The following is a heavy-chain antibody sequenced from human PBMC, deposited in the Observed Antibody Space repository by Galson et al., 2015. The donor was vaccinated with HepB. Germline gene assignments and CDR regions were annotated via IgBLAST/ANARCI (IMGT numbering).Heavy chain of an antibody. CDR2: ISAYNGNT. CDR1: GYTFISHG. Sequence: SVKVSCKASGYTFISHGISWVRQAPGQGLEWMGWISAYNGNTNYSQKLQGRVTMTTDTSTSTAYMELRSLRSDDTAVYYCARDMIRGLIIGRGFDPWGQGTLVTVSS. CDR3: ARDMIRGLIIGRGFDP. D-gene: IGHD3-10*01. J-gene: IGHJ5*02. V-gene: IGHV1-18*04.